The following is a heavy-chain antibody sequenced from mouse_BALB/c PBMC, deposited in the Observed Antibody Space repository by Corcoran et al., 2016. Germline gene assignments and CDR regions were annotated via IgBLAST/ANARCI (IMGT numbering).Heavy chain of an antibody. V-gene: IGHV1S29*02. CDR1: GYTFTDYN. Sequence: EVQLQQSGPELVKPGASVKISCKASGYTFTDYNMHWVKQSHGKSLEWIGYIYPYNGGTGYNQKFKSKATLTVDNSSSTAYMELRSLTSEDSAVYYCARGGTLRAWFAYWGQGTLVTVSA. CDR2: IYPYNGGT. CDR3: ARGGTLRAWFAY. D-gene: IGHD1-1*01. J-gene: IGHJ3*01.